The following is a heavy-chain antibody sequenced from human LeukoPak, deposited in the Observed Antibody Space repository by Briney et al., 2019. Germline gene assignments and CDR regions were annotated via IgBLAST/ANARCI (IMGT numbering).Heavy chain of an antibody. CDR2: INAGNGNT. CDR3: ARVPNRPERLTYFFYYMDV. V-gene: IGHV1-3*01. CDR1: GYTFTSYA. Sequence: GASVKVSCKASGYTFTSYAMHWVRQAPGQRLEWMGWINAGNGNTKYSQEFQGRVTITRDTSTSTAYMELRSLASDDTAVYYCARVPNRPERLTYFFYYMDVWGKGTTVTVSS. J-gene: IGHJ6*03. D-gene: IGHD3-16*01.